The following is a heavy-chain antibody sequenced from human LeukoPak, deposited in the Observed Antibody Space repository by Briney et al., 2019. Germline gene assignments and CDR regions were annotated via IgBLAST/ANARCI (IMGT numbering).Heavy chain of an antibody. J-gene: IGHJ4*02. CDR1: GYTLSELS. D-gene: IGHD6-6*01. Sequence: ASVKVSCKAPGYTLSELSIHWVRQPSGKGLEWMGAFDPEDGETIYAQKFQGRVTITRNTSISTAYMELSSLRSEDTAVYYCARGGWGQLVDYWGQGTLVTVSS. V-gene: IGHV1-24*01. CDR3: ARGGWGQLVDY. CDR2: FDPEDGET.